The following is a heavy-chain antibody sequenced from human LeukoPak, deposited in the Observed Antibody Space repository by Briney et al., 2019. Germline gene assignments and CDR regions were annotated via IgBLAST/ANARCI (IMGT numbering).Heavy chain of an antibody. CDR3: ARERDDYVWGSYRYIDY. CDR2: ISSSGSTM. J-gene: IGHJ4*02. Sequence: GGSLRLSCAASGFTFSDYYMSWIRQAPGKGLEWVSYISSSGSTMYYADSVKGRFTISRDNAKNSLYLQMNSLRAEDTAVYYCARERDDYVWGSYRYIDYWGQGTLVTVSS. CDR1: GFTFSDYY. D-gene: IGHD3-16*02. V-gene: IGHV3-11*01.